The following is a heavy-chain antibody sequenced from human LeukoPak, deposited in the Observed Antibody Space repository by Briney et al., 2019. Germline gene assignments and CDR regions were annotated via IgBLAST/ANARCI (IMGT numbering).Heavy chain of an antibody. D-gene: IGHD6-13*01. Sequence: SETLSLTCTVSGGSISRYYWSWIRQPPGKGLEWIGYIYYSGSTNYNPSLKSRVTISVDTSKNQFSLKLSSVTAADTAVYYCARAGYSSSWFDYWGQGTLVTVSS. J-gene: IGHJ4*02. CDR1: GGSISRYY. V-gene: IGHV4-59*01. CDR2: IYYSGST. CDR3: ARAGYSSSWFDY.